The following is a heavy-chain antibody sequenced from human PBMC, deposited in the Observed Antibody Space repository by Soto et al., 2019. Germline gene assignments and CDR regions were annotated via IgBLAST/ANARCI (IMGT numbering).Heavy chain of an antibody. J-gene: IGHJ4*02. CDR2: FSGSDGKT. CDR3: ARWSYLDY. CDR1: GFTFSSYA. V-gene: IGHV3-23*01. D-gene: IGHD3-3*01. Sequence: PGGSLRLSCAASGFTFSSYALSWVRQAPGKGLEWVSTFSGSDGKTFYADSVKGRFSISRDTSQSTLYLQLNSLRADDTAMYYCARWSYLDYWGQGTRVTVSS.